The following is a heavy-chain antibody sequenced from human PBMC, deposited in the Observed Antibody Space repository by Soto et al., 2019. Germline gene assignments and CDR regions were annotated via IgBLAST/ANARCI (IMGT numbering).Heavy chain of an antibody. CDR1: GFTFDDYA. J-gene: IGHJ4*02. Sequence: GESLKISCAASGFTFDDYAMHWVRQAPGKGLEWVSLISWDGGSTYYADSVKGRFTISRDNSKNSLYLQMNSLRAEDTALYYCAKGGPMITFGGVIVHYFDYWGQGTLVTVSS. CDR2: ISWDGGST. V-gene: IGHV3-43D*03. CDR3: AKGGPMITFGGVIVHYFDY. D-gene: IGHD3-16*02.